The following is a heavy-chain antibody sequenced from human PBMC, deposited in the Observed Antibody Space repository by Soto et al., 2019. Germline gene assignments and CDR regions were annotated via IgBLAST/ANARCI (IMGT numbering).Heavy chain of an antibody. Sequence: QVQLVESGGGVVQPGRSLRLSCAASGFTFSSYGMHWVRQAPGKGLEWVAVIWYDGSNKYYADSVKGRFTISRDNSKNTRYLQMNSLRAEDTAVYYCAKGSSSWYQLNIDRYWGQGTLVTVFS. J-gene: IGHJ4*02. D-gene: IGHD6-13*01. CDR1: GFTFSSYG. CDR2: IWYDGSNK. CDR3: AKGSSSWYQLNIDRY. V-gene: IGHV3-33*06.